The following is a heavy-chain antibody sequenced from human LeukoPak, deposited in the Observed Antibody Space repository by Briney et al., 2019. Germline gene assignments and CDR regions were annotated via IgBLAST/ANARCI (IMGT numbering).Heavy chain of an antibody. Sequence: ASVKVSCKASGYTFTSYYMHWVRQAPGQGLEWMGIINPSGGSTSYAQKFQGRVTMTRDTSTSTVYMELSNLRSEDTAVYYCGRDRKQQLGVLDYWGQGTLVTVSS. D-gene: IGHD6-13*01. CDR2: INPSGGST. CDR3: GRDRKQQLGVLDY. V-gene: IGHV1-46*01. CDR1: GYTFTSYY. J-gene: IGHJ4*02.